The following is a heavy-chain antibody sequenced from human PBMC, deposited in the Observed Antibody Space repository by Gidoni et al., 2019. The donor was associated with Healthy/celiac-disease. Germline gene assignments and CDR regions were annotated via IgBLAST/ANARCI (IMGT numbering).Heavy chain of an antibody. J-gene: IGHJ6*02. Sequence: QVQLQQWGAGLLKPSETLSLTCAVYGGSFSGYYWSWIRQPPGKGLEWIGEINHSGSTNYNPSLKSRVTISVDTSKNQFSLKLSSVTAADTAVYYCARGPGDILGIGYYYYYYGMDVWGQGTTVTVSS. V-gene: IGHV4-34*01. CDR1: GGSFSGYY. D-gene: IGHD3-9*01. CDR3: ARGPGDILGIGYYYYYYGMDV. CDR2: INHSGST.